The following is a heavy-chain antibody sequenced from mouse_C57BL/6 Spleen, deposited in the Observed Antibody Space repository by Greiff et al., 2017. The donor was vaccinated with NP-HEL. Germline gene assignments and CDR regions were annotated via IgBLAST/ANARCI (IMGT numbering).Heavy chain of an antibody. CDR1: GYAFTNYL. Sequence: QVTLKESGAELVRPGTSVKVSCKASGYAFTNYLIEWVKQRPGQGLEWIGVINPGSGGTNYNEKFKGKATLTADKSSSTAYMQLSSLTSEDSAVYFCARRGPGFAYWGQGTLVTVSA. V-gene: IGHV1-54*01. D-gene: IGHD3-3*01. CDR3: ARRGPGFAY. J-gene: IGHJ3*01. CDR2: INPGSGGT.